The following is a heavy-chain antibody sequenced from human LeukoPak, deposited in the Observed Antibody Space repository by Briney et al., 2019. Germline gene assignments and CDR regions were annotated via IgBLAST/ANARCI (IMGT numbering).Heavy chain of an antibody. CDR3: ARGIVGATHDY. CDR2: IYYSGST. CDR1: GGSISSYY. D-gene: IGHD1-26*01. J-gene: IGHJ4*02. Sequence: SETLSLTCTVSGGSISSYYWSWIRQPPGKGLEWIGYIYYSGSTNYSPSLKSRVTISVDTSKNQFSLKLSSVTAADTAVYYCARGIVGATHDYWGQGTLVTVSS. V-gene: IGHV4-59*01.